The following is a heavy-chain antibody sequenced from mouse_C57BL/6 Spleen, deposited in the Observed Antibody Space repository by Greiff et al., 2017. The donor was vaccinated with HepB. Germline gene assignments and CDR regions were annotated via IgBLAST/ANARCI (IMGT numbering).Heavy chain of an antibody. CDR3: ARVDGYYYFDV. V-gene: IGHV3-6*01. CDR2: ISYDGSN. J-gene: IGHJ1*03. Sequence: DVKLQESGPGLVKPSQSLSLTCSVTGYSITSGYYWNWIRQFPGNKLEWMGYISYDGSNNYNPSLKNRISITRDTSKNQFFLKLNSVTTEDTATYYCARVDGYYYFDVWGTWTTVTVSS. D-gene: IGHD2-3*01. CDR1: GYSITSGYY.